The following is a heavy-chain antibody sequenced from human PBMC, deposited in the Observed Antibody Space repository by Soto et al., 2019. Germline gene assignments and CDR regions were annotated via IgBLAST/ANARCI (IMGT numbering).Heavy chain of an antibody. J-gene: IGHJ5*02. Sequence: PSETLSLTCTVSGGSVRNTKYYWSWIRRPPGKGLEWIGYIDHSGSTNYSPSLKSRVTILVDMCKNQFSLKVRSVTAADTAVYYCARDQTEVTTGPHGWFGPWGQGTLVTVSS. CDR2: IDHSGST. D-gene: IGHD1-1*01. CDR3: ARDQTEVTTGPHGWFGP. V-gene: IGHV4-61*01. CDR1: GGSVRNTKYY.